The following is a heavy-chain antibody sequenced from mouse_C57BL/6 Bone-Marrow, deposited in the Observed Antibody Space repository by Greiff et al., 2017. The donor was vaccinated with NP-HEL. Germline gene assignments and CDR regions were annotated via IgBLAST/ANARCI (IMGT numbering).Heavy chain of an antibody. CDR1: GFNIKDDY. J-gene: IGHJ1*03. CDR2: IDPENGDT. V-gene: IGHV14-4*01. CDR3: TTELCPYWYFDV. D-gene: IGHD1-1*02. Sequence: VQLQQSGAELVRPGASVKLSCTASGFNIKDDYMHWVKQRPEQGLEWIGWIDPENGDTEYASKFQGKATITADPSSNTAYLQLSSLTSEDTAVYYCTTELCPYWYFDVWGTGTTVTVSS.